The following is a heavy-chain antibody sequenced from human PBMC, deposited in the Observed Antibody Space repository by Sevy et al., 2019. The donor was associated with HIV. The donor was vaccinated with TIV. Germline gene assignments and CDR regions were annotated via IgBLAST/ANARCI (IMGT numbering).Heavy chain of an antibody. J-gene: IGHJ3*02. V-gene: IGHV1-69*13. CDR2: IIPIFGTA. Sequence: ASLKVSCKASGGTFSSYAISWVRQAPGQGLGWMGGIIPIFGTANYAQKFQGRVTITADESTSTALMELSSLRSEETAVYYCASDVSDKAFDIWGQGTMVTVSS. CDR1: GGTFSSYA. D-gene: IGHD3-16*02. CDR3: ASDVSDKAFDI.